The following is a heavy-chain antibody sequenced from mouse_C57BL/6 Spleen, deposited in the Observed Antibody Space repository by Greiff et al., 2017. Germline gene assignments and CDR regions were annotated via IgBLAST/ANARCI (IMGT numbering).Heavy chain of an antibody. CDR2: INPNNGGT. Sequence: EVQLQQSGPELVKPGASVKMSCKASGYTFTDYNMHWVKQSHGKSLEWIGYINPNNGGTSYNQKFKGKATLTVNKSSSTAYMELRSLTSEDSAVYYCAREVGGRRYFDVWGTGTTVTVSS. V-gene: IGHV1-22*01. D-gene: IGHD1-1*01. J-gene: IGHJ1*03. CDR1: GYTFTDYN. CDR3: AREVGGRRYFDV.